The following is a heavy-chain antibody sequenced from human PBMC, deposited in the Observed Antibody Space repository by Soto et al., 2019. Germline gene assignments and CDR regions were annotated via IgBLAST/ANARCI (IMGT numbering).Heavy chain of an antibody. CDR1: GFTFSSYA. D-gene: IGHD6-19*01. J-gene: IGHJ3*02. V-gene: IGHV3-30-3*01. CDR2: ISYDGSNK. Sequence: QVQLVESGGGVVQPGRSLRLSCAASGFTFSSYAMQWVRQAPGKGLEWVAVISYDGSNKYSADSVKGRFTISRDNSKNTLYLQMNSLRAEATAVYFCARAESGWRKDAFDIWGQGTMVTVSS. CDR3: ARAESGWRKDAFDI.